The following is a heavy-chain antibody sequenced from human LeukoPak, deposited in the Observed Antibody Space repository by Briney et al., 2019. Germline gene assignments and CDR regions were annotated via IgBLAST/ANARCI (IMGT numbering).Heavy chain of an antibody. D-gene: IGHD3-9*01. CDR1: AGSISSGDYY. CDR2: IYYSGST. Sequence: PSETLSLTCTVSAGSISSGDYYWSWIRQPPGKGLEWIGYIYYSGSTYYNPSLKSRVTISVDTSKNQFSLKLSSVTAADTAVYYCARIDILTGYPFDYWGQGALVTVSS. V-gene: IGHV4-30-4*01. J-gene: IGHJ4*02. CDR3: ARIDILTGYPFDY.